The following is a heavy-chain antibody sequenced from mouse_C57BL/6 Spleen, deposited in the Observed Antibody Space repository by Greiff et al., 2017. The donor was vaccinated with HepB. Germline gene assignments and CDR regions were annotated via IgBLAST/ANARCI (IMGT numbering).Heavy chain of an antibody. V-gene: IGHV5-4*01. CDR2: ISDGGSYT. Sequence: EVKLVESGGGLVKPGGSLKLSCAASGFTFSSYAMSWVRQTPEKRLEWVATISDGGSYTYYPDNVKVRFTISRDNAKNNLYLQMSHLKSEDTAMYYCARDPESYYSAMDYWGQGTSVTVSS. D-gene: IGHD2-12*01. CDR3: ARDPESYYSAMDY. CDR1: GFTFSSYA. J-gene: IGHJ4*01.